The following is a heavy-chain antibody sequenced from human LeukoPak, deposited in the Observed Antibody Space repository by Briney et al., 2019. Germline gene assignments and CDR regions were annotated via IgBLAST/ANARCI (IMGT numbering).Heavy chain of an antibody. CDR2: IYSGGST. CDR1: GFTVSSNY. CDR3: AKDRAFDI. Sequence: GGSLRLSCAASGFTVSSNYMSWVRQAPGKGLEWVSVIYSGGSTYYADSVKGRFTISRDNAKNSLYLQMNSLRAEDTAVYYCAKDRAFDIWGQGTMVTVSS. V-gene: IGHV3-66*01. J-gene: IGHJ3*02.